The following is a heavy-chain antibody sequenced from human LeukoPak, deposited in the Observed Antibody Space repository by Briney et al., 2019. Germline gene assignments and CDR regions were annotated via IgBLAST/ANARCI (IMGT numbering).Heavy chain of an antibody. J-gene: IGHJ4*02. CDR1: GFTFSSYA. Sequence: GGSLRLSCAASGFTFSSYAMSWVRQAPGKGREWVSAISGSGGSTYYADSVKGRFTISRDNSKNTLYLQMNSLRAEDTAVYYCAKEGIVVVVAATSTYFDYWGQGTLVTVSS. D-gene: IGHD2-15*01. CDR3: AKEGIVVVVAATSTYFDY. V-gene: IGHV3-23*01. CDR2: ISGSGGST.